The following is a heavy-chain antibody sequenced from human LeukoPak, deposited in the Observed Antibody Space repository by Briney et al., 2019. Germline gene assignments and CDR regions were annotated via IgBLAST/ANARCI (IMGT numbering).Heavy chain of an antibody. D-gene: IGHD3-10*01. CDR3: ASLWFGELLYDY. CDR2: INPNSGGT. CDR1: GYTFTGYY. Sequence: ASVKVSCKASGYTFTGYYMHWVRQAPGQGLEWMGWINPNSGGTSYAQKFQGRVTMTRDTSISTAYMELSRLRSDDTAVYYCASLWFGELLYDYWGQGTLVTVSS. J-gene: IGHJ4*02. V-gene: IGHV1-2*02.